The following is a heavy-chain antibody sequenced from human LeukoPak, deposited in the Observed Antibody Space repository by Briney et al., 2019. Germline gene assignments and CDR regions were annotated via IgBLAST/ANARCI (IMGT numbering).Heavy chain of an antibody. V-gene: IGHV3-48*01. J-gene: IGHJ4*02. D-gene: IGHD4-17*01. CDR3: AREREHDYGTDY. CDR1: GFTFTSYS. Sequence: GGSLRLPCAASGFTFTSYSMNWVRQAPGKGLEWVSYISSSGRPIYYADPVKGRFTISRDNAKNSLYLQMNSLRAEDTAVYYCAREREHDYGTDYWGQGTLVTVSS. CDR2: ISSSGRPI.